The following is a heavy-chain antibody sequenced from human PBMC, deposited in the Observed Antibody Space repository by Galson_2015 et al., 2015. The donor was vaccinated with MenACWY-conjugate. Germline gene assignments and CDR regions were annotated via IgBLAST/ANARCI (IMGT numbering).Heavy chain of an antibody. CDR2: ISNSRSNI. D-gene: IGHD2-2*01. Sequence: SLRLSCATSGFTFSNYDMNWVRQAPGKGLEWVSSISNSRSNIYYADSVKGRFTISRDNAKNPVYLQMNSLRAEDTAVYFCEIVVPSAIILGFDYWGQGTLVTVSS. J-gene: IGHJ4*02. CDR1: GFTFSNYD. CDR3: EIVVPSAIILGFDY. V-gene: IGHV3-21*01.